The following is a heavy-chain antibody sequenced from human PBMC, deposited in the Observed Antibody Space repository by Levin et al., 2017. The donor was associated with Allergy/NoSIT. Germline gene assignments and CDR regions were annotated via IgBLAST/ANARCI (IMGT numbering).Heavy chain of an antibody. CDR3: AGGKWTFGDYGGGLDD. Sequence: SSETLSLTCTVSGGSISSGSYYYNWIRQPAGTGLEWIGRMYIRGGTNYNPSLQSRVTISIDTSKNQFSLQLRSVTAADTAVYYCAGGKWTFGDYGGGLDDWGRGTLVTVSS. CDR1: GGSISSGSYY. D-gene: IGHD4-17*01. J-gene: IGHJ4*02. CDR2: MYIRGGT. V-gene: IGHV4-61*02.